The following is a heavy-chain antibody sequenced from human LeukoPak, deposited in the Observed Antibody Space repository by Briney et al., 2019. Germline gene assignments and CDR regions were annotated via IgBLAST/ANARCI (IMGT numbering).Heavy chain of an antibody. V-gene: IGHV1-69*05. CDR1: GCTFNNSA. CDR3: ARDVHGDYGSGWFDP. D-gene: IGHD4-17*01. Sequence: SVKVSCKTSGCTFNNSAISWVRQAPGQGLEWLGGIMPLFGTAGYAQKFQGRVTITKDESTRTVYLELTSRTSDDTAVYYCARDVHGDYGSGWFDPWGQGTLVSVSS. J-gene: IGHJ5*02. CDR2: IMPLFGTA.